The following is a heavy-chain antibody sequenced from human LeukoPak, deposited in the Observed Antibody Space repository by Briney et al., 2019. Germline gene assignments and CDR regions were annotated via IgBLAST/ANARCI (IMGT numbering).Heavy chain of an antibody. CDR2: ISVSGGST. Sequence: PGGSLRLSCAASGFTFSSYAMSWVRQAPGKGLEWVSTISVSGGSTYYADSVKGRFTISRDNSKNTMYLQMNSLRAEDTAVYYCAKGRNSGYVSDAFDIWGQGTMVTVSS. CDR3: AKGRNSGYVSDAFDI. D-gene: IGHD5-12*01. CDR1: GFTFSSYA. J-gene: IGHJ3*02. V-gene: IGHV3-23*01.